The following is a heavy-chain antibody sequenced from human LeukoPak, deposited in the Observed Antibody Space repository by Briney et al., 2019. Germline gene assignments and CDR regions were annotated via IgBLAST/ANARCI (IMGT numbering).Heavy chain of an antibody. CDR2: INHSGST. CDR3: ARHTAGIAAALGGMDV. J-gene: IGHJ6*02. CDR1: GGSFSGYY. Sequence: SETLSLTCAVYGGSFSGYYWSWIRQPPGKGLEWIGEINHSGSTDYNPSLKSRVTISVDTSKNQFSLKLSSVTAADTAVYYCARHTAGIAAALGGMDVWGQGTTVTVSS. V-gene: IGHV4-34*01. D-gene: IGHD6-13*01.